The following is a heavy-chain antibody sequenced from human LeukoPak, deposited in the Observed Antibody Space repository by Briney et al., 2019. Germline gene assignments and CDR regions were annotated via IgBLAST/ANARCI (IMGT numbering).Heavy chain of an antibody. CDR1: GFTFSDYY. CDR3: AREPITMIVVAIDYGMDV. CDR2: ISSSGSTI. V-gene: IGHV3-11*01. J-gene: IGHJ6*02. Sequence: PGGSLRLSCAASGFTFSDYYMSWIRQAPGKGLEWVSYISSSGSTIYYADSVKGRFTISRDNAKNSLYLQMNSLRAEDTAVYYCAREPITMIVVAIDYGMDVWGQGTTVTVSS. D-gene: IGHD3-22*01.